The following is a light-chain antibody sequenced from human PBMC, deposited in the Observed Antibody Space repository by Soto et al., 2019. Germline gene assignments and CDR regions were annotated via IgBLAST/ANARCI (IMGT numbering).Light chain of an antibody. CDR1: SGYSNYK. CDR2: VGPGGIVG. J-gene: IGLJ3*02. CDR3: GADHGSGSTFVWV. V-gene: IGLV9-49*01. Sequence: QPVLTQPPSASASLGASVTLTCTLSSGYSNYKVDWYQQRPGKGPRFVMRVGPGGIVGSKGDGIPDRFSVLASGLIRYLTIKNIQEEDESDYHCGADHGSGSTFVWVFGGGTKLTVL.